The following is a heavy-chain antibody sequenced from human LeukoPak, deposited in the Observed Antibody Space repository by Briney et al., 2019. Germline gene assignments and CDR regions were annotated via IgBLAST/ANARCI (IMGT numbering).Heavy chain of an antibody. CDR3: ARDAGDYSPVDY. Sequence: ASVKVSCKASGYTFTSYGISWVRQAPGQGLEWMGWISAYNGNANYAQKLQGRVTMTTDTSTSTAYMELRSLRPDDTAVYYCARDAGDYSPVDYWGQGTLVTVSS. CDR1: GYTFTSYG. D-gene: IGHD4-11*01. CDR2: ISAYNGNA. J-gene: IGHJ4*02. V-gene: IGHV1-18*01.